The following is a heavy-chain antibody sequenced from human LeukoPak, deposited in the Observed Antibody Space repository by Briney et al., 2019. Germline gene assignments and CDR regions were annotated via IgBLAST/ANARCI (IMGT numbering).Heavy chain of an antibody. CDR2: IYYSGST. CDR1: GGSISSHY. Sequence: SETLSLTCTVSGGSISSHYWSWIRQPPGKGLEWIGYIYYSGSTNYNPSLKSRVTISVDTSKNQFSLKLSSVTAADTAVYYCARHAAGLNWYFDLWGRGTLVTVSS. CDR3: ARHAAGLNWYFDL. V-gene: IGHV4-59*11. D-gene: IGHD6-13*01. J-gene: IGHJ2*01.